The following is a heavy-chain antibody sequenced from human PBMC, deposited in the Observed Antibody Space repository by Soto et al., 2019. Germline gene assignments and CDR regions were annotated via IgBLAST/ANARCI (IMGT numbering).Heavy chain of an antibody. Sequence: PGGSLRLSCAASGFTFSDHYMDWVRQAPGKGLEWVGRSKNKADSYTTYYADSVKGRFTISRDNSKNTLYLQMNSLRAEDTAVYYCARYSSGWGNTYFDYWGQGTLVTVSS. CDR1: GFTFSDHY. CDR2: SKNKADSYTT. CDR3: ARYSSGWGNTYFDY. V-gene: IGHV3-72*01. D-gene: IGHD6-19*01. J-gene: IGHJ4*02.